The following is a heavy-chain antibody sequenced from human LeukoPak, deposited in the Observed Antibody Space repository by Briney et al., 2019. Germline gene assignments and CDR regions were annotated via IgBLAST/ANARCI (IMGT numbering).Heavy chain of an antibody. D-gene: IGHD3-3*01. CDR1: GGSINSCY. J-gene: IGHJ6*04. CDR3: ARVRSLERPAPMDV. V-gene: IGHV4-59*01. CDR2: IYKSVST. Sequence: PSETLSLTCSVSGGSINSCYYSCSRQPPGRGLEWIGYIYKSVSTYYNPSLMSRVTISLVTSTNQLSLKLISVTAAATAVYYCARVRSLERPAPMDVWGKGNTVTVST.